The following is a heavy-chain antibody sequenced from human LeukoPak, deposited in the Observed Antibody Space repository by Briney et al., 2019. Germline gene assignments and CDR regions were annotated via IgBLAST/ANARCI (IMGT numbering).Heavy chain of an antibody. J-gene: IGHJ6*02. CDR3: ASASAVAGIRRYYYFGMDV. CDR2: IHSDGSST. V-gene: IGHV3-74*01. CDR1: GFTFSSYW. Sequence: PGESLRLSCAASGFTFSSYWMHWVRHAPGKVLVWVSRIHSDGSSTSYADSVKGRFTISRDNANNSLYLQMNSLRAEDTALYYCASASAVAGIRRYYYFGMDVWGQGTTVTVSS. D-gene: IGHD6-19*01.